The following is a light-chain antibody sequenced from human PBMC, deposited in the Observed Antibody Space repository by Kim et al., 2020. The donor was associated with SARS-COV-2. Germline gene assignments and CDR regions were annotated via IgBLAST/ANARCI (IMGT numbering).Light chain of an antibody. Sequence: GQSITVSCTGTSSDVVCFDYVSWYQHHPGKAPKLMIYDVSNRPSGVSNRFSGSKSGNTASLTISGLQAEDEADYYCSSYTGSTPYVFGTGTKVTVL. J-gene: IGLJ1*01. CDR1: SSDVVCFDY. CDR2: DVS. CDR3: SSYTGSTPYV. V-gene: IGLV2-14*03.